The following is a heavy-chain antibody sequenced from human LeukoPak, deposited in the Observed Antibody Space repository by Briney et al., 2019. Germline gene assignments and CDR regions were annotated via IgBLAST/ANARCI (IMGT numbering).Heavy chain of an antibody. V-gene: IGHV3-21*01. D-gene: IGHD3-9*01. Sequence: GGSLRLSCTASGFTFNSYSMNWVRQAPGKGLEWVSSTSSSSSYIYYADSVKGRFTISRDNAKKSLYLQMNRLRAEDTALYFCARADTSDILTGYSDYWGQGTLVTVSS. CDR1: GFTFNSYS. CDR2: TSSSSSYI. CDR3: ARADTSDILTGYSDY. J-gene: IGHJ4*02.